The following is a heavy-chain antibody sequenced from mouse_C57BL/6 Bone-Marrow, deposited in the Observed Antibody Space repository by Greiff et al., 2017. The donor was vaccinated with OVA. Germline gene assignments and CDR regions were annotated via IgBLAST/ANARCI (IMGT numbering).Heavy chain of an antibody. J-gene: IGHJ2*01. CDR3: ARRGALRLRGWYYFDY. V-gene: IGHV1-52*01. CDR2: IDPSDSET. D-gene: IGHD3-2*02. CDR1: GYTFTSYW. Sequence: QVQLQQPGAELVRPGSSVKLSCKASGYTFTSYWMHWVKQRPIQGLEWIGNIDPSDSETHYNQKFKDKATLTVDKSSSTAYMKLSSLTSYDSAVYYCARRGALRLRGWYYFDYWGQGTTLTVSS.